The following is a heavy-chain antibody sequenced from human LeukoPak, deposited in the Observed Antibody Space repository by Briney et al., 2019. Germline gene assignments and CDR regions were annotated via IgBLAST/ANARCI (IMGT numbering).Heavy chain of an antibody. CDR3: AKARYCSSTSCYWDY. Sequence: GGSLRLSCAASGFTFDDYAMHGVRQAPGKGLEWVSGISWNSGSIGYADSVKGRFTISRDNAKNSLYLQMNSLRAEDMALYYCAKARYCSSTSCYWDYWGQGTLVTVSS. D-gene: IGHD2-2*01. J-gene: IGHJ4*02. V-gene: IGHV3-9*03. CDR1: GFTFDDYA. CDR2: ISWNSGSI.